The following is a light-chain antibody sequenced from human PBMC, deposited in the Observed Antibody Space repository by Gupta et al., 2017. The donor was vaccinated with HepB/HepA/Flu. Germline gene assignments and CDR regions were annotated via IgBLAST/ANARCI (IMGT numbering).Light chain of an antibody. CDR3: QQDYSMGT. V-gene: IGKV4-1*01. Sequence: DIVMTQSPESLAVSLGERATINCKSSQSVLHSSKSKNYLDWYQQQPGQPPKLLIYWASNREYGVPDRFSGSGSGTDFTLTSSRRQAEDVAVYYGQQDYSMGTFGQGTKVEIK. CDR2: WAS. CDR1: QSVLHSSKSKNY. J-gene: IGKJ1*01.